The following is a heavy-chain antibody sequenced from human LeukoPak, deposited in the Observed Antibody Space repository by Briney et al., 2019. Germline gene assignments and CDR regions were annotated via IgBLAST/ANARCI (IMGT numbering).Heavy chain of an antibody. V-gene: IGHV1-18*01. Sequence: GASVKVSCKASGYTFTSYGISWVRQAPGQGLEWMGWISAYNGSTNYAQKLQGRVTMTTDTSTSTAYMELRSLRSDDTAVYYCARGRYLAEQLVLSDYWGQGTLVTVSS. J-gene: IGHJ4*02. CDR2: ISAYNGST. D-gene: IGHD6-13*01. CDR1: GYTFTSYG. CDR3: ARGRYLAEQLVLSDY.